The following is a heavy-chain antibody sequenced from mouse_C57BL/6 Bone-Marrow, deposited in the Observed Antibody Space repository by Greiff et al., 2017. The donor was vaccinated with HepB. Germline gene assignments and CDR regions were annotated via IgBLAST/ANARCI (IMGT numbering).Heavy chain of an antibody. J-gene: IGHJ2*01. D-gene: IGHD1-1*01. Sequence: QVQLKESGPELVKPGASVKISCKASGYAFSSSWMNWVKQRTGKGLEWIGRIYPGDGDTNYNGKFKGKATLTADKSSSTAYMQLSSLTSEDSAVYFCARKGRYYGSSYGYYFDYWGQGTTLTVSS. CDR2: IYPGDGDT. V-gene: IGHV1-82*01. CDR3: ARKGRYYGSSYGYYFDY. CDR1: GYAFSSSW.